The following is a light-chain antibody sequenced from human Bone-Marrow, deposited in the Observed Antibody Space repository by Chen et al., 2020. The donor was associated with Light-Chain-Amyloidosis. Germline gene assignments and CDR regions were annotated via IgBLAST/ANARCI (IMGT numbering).Light chain of an antibody. CDR2: GAS. J-gene: IGKJ1*01. CDR3: QQYGNSPQT. V-gene: IGKV3-20*01. Sequence: EIVLTQSPGTLSLSPGERATLSCRASQSVSSSFLAWYQQKPGQAPRLLIYGASSRATGIPDRFSGSESVTDFTLTISRLEPEDFAVYYCQQYGNSPQTFGQGTRVDIK. CDR1: QSVSSSF.